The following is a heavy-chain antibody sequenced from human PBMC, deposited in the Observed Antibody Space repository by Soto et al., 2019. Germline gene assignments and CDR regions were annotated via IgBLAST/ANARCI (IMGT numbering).Heavy chain of an antibody. D-gene: IGHD3-9*01. CDR2: INPNSGGT. CDR3: GSYCYILTGAYYYYGIDV. J-gene: IGHJ6*02. CDR1: GYTFTGYY. Sequence: ASVKVSCKASGYTFTGYYMHWVRQAPGQGLEWMGWINPNSGGTNYAQKFQGRVTMTRDTSISTAYMELSRLRSDDTAVYYCGSYCYILTGAYYYYGIDVWGQGTTVTVSS. V-gene: IGHV1-2*02.